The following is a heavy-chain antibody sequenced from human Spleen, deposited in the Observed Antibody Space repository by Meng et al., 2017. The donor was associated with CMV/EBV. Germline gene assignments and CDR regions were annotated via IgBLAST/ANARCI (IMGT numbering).Heavy chain of an antibody. CDR1: GFTFNTYW. CDR3: ARASTTVVTPDYYGMDV. V-gene: IGHV3-74*01. Sequence: GESLKISCAASGFTFNTYWMHWVRQAPGKGLVWVSRINSDGSGISYADSVRGRFTISRDNAKNTLYLQMNSLRAEDTAVYYCARASTTVVTPDYYGMDVWGQGTTVTVSS. J-gene: IGHJ6*02. CDR2: INSDGSGI. D-gene: IGHD4-23*01.